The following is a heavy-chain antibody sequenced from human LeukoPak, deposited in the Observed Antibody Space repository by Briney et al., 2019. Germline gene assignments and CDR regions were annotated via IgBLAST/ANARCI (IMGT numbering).Heavy chain of an antibody. CDR2: INPSSDKT. Sequence: ASVKVSCKAFGYTFTSNYMHWVRQAPGQGLEWMGIINPSSDKTNYAQKFQGRVTMTRDISTSTVYMELNSLRFEDTAVYYCARGALYSVSYKSYFDYWGQGTLVSVSS. V-gene: IGHV1-46*01. D-gene: IGHD1-26*01. J-gene: IGHJ4*02. CDR3: ARGALYSVSYKSYFDY. CDR1: GYTFTSNY.